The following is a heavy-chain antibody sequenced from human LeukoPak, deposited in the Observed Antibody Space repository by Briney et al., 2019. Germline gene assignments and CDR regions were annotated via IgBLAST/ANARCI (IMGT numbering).Heavy chain of an antibody. CDR2: IYHSGST. D-gene: IGHD3-22*01. Sequence: SETLSLTCAVSGGSIRSGGYSWSWIRQPPGKGLEWIGYIYHSGSTYYNPSLKSRVTISVDRSKNQFSLKLSSVTAADTAVYYCASSYDSSGYPFDYWGQGTLVTVSS. CDR3: ASSYDSSGYPFDY. V-gene: IGHV4-30-2*01. CDR1: GGSIRSGGYS. J-gene: IGHJ4*02.